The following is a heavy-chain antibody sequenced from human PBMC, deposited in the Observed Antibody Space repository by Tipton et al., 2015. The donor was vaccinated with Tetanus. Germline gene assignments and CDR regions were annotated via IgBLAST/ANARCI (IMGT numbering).Heavy chain of an antibody. Sequence: SLRLSCAASGFTFSDYAMSWVRQAPGKGLQWVSVVTGSGQTTHYADSVKGRFTISRDNSNNTLSLQLNSLRADDTALYYCAKEALGVLNLWGKGTTVIVSS. J-gene: IGHJ6*04. D-gene: IGHD1-14*01. CDR1: GFTFSDYA. CDR3: AKEALGVLNL. V-gene: IGHV3-23*01. CDR2: VTGSGQTT.